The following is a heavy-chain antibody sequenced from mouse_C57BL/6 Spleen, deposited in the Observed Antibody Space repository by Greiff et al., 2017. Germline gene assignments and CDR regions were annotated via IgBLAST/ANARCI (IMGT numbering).Heavy chain of an antibody. D-gene: IGHD2-1*01. Sequence: QVQLQQSGPELVKPGASVKISCKASGYAFSSSWMNWVKQRPGKGLEWIGRIYPGDGDTNYNGKFKGKATLTADQSSSTAYMQLSSLTSEDSAVSFCALIYYGNYDYAMDYWGQGTSVTVSS. V-gene: IGHV1-82*01. CDR3: ALIYYGNYDYAMDY. CDR2: IYPGDGDT. CDR1: GYAFSSSW. J-gene: IGHJ4*01.